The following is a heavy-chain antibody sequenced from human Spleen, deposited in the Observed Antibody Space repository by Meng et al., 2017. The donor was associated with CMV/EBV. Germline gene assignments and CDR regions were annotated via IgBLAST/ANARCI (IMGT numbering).Heavy chain of an antibody. CDR3: ARDNSPSGGGGGYYGDPIPLDY. CDR1: GFTFSSYA. D-gene: IGHD4-17*01. J-gene: IGHJ4*02. V-gene: IGHV3-21*01. Sequence: GGSLRLSCAASGFTFSSYAMSWVRQAPGKGLEWVSSIISSSSYIYYADSVKGRFTISRDNAKNSLYLQMNSLRAEDTAVYYCARDNSPSGGGGGYYGDPIPLDYWGQGTLVTVSS. CDR2: IISSSSYI.